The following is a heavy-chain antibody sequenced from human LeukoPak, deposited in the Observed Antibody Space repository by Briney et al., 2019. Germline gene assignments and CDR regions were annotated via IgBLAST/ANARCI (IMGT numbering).Heavy chain of an antibody. D-gene: IGHD3-3*01. Sequence: PGGSLRLSCAASGFTFSNYYMSWVRQAPGKGLEWVSAISGSGGSTYYADSVKGRFTISRDNSKNTLYLQMNTLRAEDTAVYYCAKDYNVSPYYDFWSGYHDAFDIWGQGTMVTVSS. CDR2: ISGSGGST. J-gene: IGHJ3*02. CDR1: GFTFSNYY. CDR3: AKDYNVSPYYDFWSGYHDAFDI. V-gene: IGHV3-23*01.